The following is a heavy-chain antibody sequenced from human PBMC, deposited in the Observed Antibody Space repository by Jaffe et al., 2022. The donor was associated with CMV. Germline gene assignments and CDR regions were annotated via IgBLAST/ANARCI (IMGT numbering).Heavy chain of an antibody. D-gene: IGHD3-22*01. Sequence: EVQLVESGGGLVQPGGSLRLSCAASGFTFSSYAMSWVRQAPGKGLEWVSAISGSGGSTYYADSVKGRFTISRDNSKNTLYLQMNSLRAEDTAVYYCAKYYYDGSGYYPLDFDYWGQGTLVTVSS. CDR2: ISGSGGST. V-gene: IGHV3-23*04. CDR1: GFTFSSYA. CDR3: AKYYYDGSGYYPLDFDY. J-gene: IGHJ4*02.